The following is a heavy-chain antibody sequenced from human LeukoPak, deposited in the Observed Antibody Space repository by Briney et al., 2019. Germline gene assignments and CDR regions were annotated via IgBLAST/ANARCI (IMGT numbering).Heavy chain of an antibody. V-gene: IGHV3-7*01. CDR2: IKQDGSEK. D-gene: IGHD3-16*02. CDR3: AGVYRRMTNFPGWFDL. J-gene: IGHJ5*02. CDR1: GFTFNWYW. Sequence: GGSVRLSRAASGFTFNWYWMSWVRQAPGKGLGWVANIKQDGSEKYYVDSVKGRFTISRDNAKNSLYLQMNSLRAVGSAADYCAGVYRRMTNFPGWFDLGCWGTVATVTS.